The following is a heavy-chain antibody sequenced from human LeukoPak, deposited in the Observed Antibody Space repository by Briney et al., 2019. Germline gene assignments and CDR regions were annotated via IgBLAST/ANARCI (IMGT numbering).Heavy chain of an antibody. J-gene: IGHJ4*02. CDR1: GFTFSTFW. V-gene: IGHV3-7*01. CDR3: TRNTVSAAGDD. D-gene: IGHD6-13*01. CDR2: IKPDGSET. Sequence: GGSLRLSCAASGFTFSTFWMTWVRQAPGPGLEWVANIKPDGSETSYVDSVKGRFTIFRDNAKNSLYLQMNSLRAEDTALYYCTRNTVSAAGDDWGQGTLVTVSS.